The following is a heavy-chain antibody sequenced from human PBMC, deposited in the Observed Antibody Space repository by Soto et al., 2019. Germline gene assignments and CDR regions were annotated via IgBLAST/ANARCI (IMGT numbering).Heavy chain of an antibody. CDR3: AREKQGYSYGFAYYYGMDV. J-gene: IGHJ6*02. CDR1: GGTFSSYA. Sequence: SVKVSCTASGGTFSSYAISWVRQAPGQGLEWMGWIIASFGTTNYAQKFQGRVTITRDKSTSTAYMELSSLRSEDTAVYYCAREKQGYSYGFAYYYGMDVWGQGTTVTVSS. V-gene: IGHV1-69*05. D-gene: IGHD5-18*01. CDR2: IIASFGTT.